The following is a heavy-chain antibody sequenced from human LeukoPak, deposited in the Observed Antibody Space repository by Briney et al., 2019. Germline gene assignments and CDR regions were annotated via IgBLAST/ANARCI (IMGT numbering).Heavy chain of an antibody. CDR1: GGSISSGGYY. J-gene: IGHJ4*02. V-gene: IGHV4-31*03. D-gene: IGHD3-22*01. CDR2: IYYSGST. Sequence: PSETLSLTCTVSGGSISSGGYYWSWIRQHPGKGLEWIGYIYYSGSTYHNPSLKSRVTISVDPSKNQFSLKLSSVTAADTAVYYCARGAKYYYDSSGPIDYWGQGTLVTVSS. CDR3: ARGAKYYYDSSGPIDY.